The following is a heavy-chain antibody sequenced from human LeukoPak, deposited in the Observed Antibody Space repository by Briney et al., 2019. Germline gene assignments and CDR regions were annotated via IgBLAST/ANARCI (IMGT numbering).Heavy chain of an antibody. D-gene: IGHD5-24*01. J-gene: IGHJ4*02. CDR1: GFTFSSYG. Sequence: PGGSLRLSCAASGFTFSSYGMHWVRQAPGKGLEWVAVISYDGSNKYFADSVKGRFTISRDNPKNTLYLQMNSLRAEDTAIYYCTRVGYIDEGIDYWGQGTLVTVSS. CDR2: ISYDGSNK. V-gene: IGHV3-30*03. CDR3: TRVGYIDEGIDY.